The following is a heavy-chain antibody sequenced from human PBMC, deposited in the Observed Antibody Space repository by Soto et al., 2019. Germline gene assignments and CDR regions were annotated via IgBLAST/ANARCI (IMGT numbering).Heavy chain of an antibody. CDR3: ARADIPGRTVSTHGMDV. Sequence: EVQLVESGGGLIQPGGSLRLSCAASGFSVSNNYMSWVRQAPGKGLEWVSVIWTGGTTSYADSVKGRFTISRDNSKNTLYLQMDTLRAEDTAVYYCARADIPGRTVSTHGMDVWGQGTTVTVSS. J-gene: IGHJ6*02. CDR1: GFSVSNNY. D-gene: IGHD6-19*01. V-gene: IGHV3-53*01. CDR2: IWTGGTT.